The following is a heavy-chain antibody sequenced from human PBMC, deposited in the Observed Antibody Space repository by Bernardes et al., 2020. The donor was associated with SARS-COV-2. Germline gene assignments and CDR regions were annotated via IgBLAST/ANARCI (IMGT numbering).Heavy chain of an antibody. Sequence: LSLTCAVYGASFSGYQWTWMRHPPGKGLEWIGQINQSGSTNYNSSPKIRVTLSVDTSKNHFSLNLRSLTAADTAVYYCARGRDSVNMILVVIGFTVYFDYWGQGTLVTVSS. CDR3: ARGRDSVNMILVVIGFTVYFDY. J-gene: IGHJ4*02. CDR2: INQSGST. D-gene: IGHD2-8*02. CDR1: GASFSGYQ. V-gene: IGHV4-34*01.